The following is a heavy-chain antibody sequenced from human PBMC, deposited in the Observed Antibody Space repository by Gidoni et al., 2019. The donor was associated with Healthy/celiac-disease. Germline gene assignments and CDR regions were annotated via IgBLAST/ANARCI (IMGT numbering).Heavy chain of an antibody. CDR3: ARDRDQLLPGAFDY. D-gene: IGHD2-2*01. V-gene: IGHV3-30*04. J-gene: IGHJ4*02. Sequence: QVPLVESGGGVVQPGRSLRLSCAASGFTFSSYAMHWVRQAPGKGLEWVAVISYDGSNKYYADSVKGRFTISRDNSKNTLYLQMNSLRAEDTAVYYCARDRDQLLPGAFDYWGQGTLVTVSS. CDR1: GFTFSSYA. CDR2: ISYDGSNK.